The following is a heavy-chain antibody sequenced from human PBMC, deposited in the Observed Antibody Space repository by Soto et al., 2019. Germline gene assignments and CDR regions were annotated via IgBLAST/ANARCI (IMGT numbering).Heavy chain of an antibody. J-gene: IGHJ6*02. D-gene: IGHD3-10*01. CDR1: GGSISSSSYY. V-gene: IGHV4-39*01. Sequence: SETLSLTCTVSGGSISSSSYYWGWIRQPPGKGLEWIGSIYYSGSTYYNPSLKSRVTISVDTSKNQFSLKLSSVTAADTAVYYRARGNREVRLLWFGGLGMDVWGQGTTVTVSS. CDR3: ARGNREVRLLWFGGLGMDV. CDR2: IYYSGST.